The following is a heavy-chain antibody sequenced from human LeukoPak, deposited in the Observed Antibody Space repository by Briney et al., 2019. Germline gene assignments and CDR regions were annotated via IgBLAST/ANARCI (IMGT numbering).Heavy chain of an antibody. J-gene: IGHJ4*02. V-gene: IGHV6-1*01. Sequence: HSQTLSLTCAISGDSVSSNTPAWNWIRQSPSRGLEWLGRTYYRSKWYNDYAVSVRSRITINPDTAKNQFSLQLNSVTPEDTAVYYCARQQRGAFDYWGQGTLDTVSS. D-gene: IGHD6-13*01. CDR2: TYYRSKWYN. CDR3: ARQQRGAFDY. CDR1: GDSVSSNTPA.